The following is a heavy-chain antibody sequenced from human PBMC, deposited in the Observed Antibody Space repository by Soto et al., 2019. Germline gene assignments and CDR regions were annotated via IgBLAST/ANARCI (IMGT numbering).Heavy chain of an antibody. J-gene: IGHJ4*02. CDR2: IIPIFATT. CDR3: TTDTGQAMATMSSDYYLDC. Sequence: AVKVACKASGCTFSIYTFGWVRQAPGQGLDWMGGIIPIFATTDYAQKFRGRVAITADESTSTAYMALSSLRSEDTAVYYSTTDTGQAMATMSSDYYLDCWGQGTLVTVSS. V-gene: IGHV1-69*13. CDR1: GCTFSIYT. D-gene: IGHD5-12*01.